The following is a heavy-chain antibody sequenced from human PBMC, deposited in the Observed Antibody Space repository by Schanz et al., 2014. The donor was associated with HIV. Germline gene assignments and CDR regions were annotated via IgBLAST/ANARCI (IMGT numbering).Heavy chain of an antibody. CDR2: ISYDGRTK. CDR1: GFTFDNYG. D-gene: IGHD4-4*01. J-gene: IGHJ6*02. Sequence: QVQLVESGGGVVQPGRSLRLSCAASGFTFDNYGMHWVRQAPGKGLEWVTVISYDGRTKYYADSVKGRFTISRDNSKKTVFLQMNNLRAEDTAVYYCARDRLHPGNGMDVWGQGTTVTVSS. CDR3: ARDRLHPGNGMDV. V-gene: IGHV3-30*03.